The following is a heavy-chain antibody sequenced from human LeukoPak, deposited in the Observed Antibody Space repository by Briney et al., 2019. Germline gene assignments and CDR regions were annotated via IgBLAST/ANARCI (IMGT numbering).Heavy chain of an antibody. J-gene: IGHJ4*02. CDR3: ARADSSGFSYYFDY. CDR1: GFTFSSYA. V-gene: IGHV3-23*01. CDR2: IGGSGGST. Sequence: GGSLRLSCAASGFTFSSYAMSWVRQAPGKGLEWVSAIGGSGGSTYYADSVKGRFTISRDNSKNTLFLQMNSLRAEDTAVYYCARADSSGFSYYFDYWGQGTLVTVSS. D-gene: IGHD3-22*01.